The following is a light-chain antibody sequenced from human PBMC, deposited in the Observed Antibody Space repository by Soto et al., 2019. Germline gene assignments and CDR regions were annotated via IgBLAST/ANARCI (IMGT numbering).Light chain of an antibody. CDR1: QGISNY. CDR3: QNYDSVTIFA. J-gene: IGKJ3*01. Sequence: DIQMTQSPSSLSASVGDRVTITCRASQGISNYLAWYQQKPGQVPKLLIYAASTLQSGVPSRFSGSGSGTDFSLTLSSLQPEDVATYYCQNYDSVTIFAFGPGTKVDL. V-gene: IGKV1-27*01. CDR2: AAS.